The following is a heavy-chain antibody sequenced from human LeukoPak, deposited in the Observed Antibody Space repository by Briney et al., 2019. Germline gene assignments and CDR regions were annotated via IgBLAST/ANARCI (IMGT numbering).Heavy chain of an antibody. V-gene: IGHV4-39*01. J-gene: IGHJ3*02. CDR3: ARPRRQLSDAFDI. CDR2: IYYSGST. D-gene: IGHD6-6*01. Sequence: SETLSLTCTVSGGSVSSSSYYWGWIRQPPGKGLEWIGSIYYSGSTYYNPSLKSRVTISVDTSKNQFSLKLSSVTAADTAVYYCARPRRQLSDAFDIWGQGTMVTVSS. CDR1: GGSVSSSSYY.